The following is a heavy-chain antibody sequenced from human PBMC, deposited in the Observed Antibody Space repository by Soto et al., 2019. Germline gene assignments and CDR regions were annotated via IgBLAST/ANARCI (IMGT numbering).Heavy chain of an antibody. J-gene: IGHJ4*02. CDR2: IIPIFGTA. D-gene: IGHD6-13*01. CDR3: ARHSYALGYSSSWHNFDY. V-gene: IGHV1-69*06. CDR1: GGTFSSYA. Sequence: QVQLVQSGAEVKKPGSSVKVSCKASGGTFSSYAISWVRQAPGQGLEWMGGIIPIFGTANYAQKFQGRVTITADKSTSRADMELSSLRSEDTAVYYCARHSYALGYSSSWHNFDYWGQGTLVTVSS.